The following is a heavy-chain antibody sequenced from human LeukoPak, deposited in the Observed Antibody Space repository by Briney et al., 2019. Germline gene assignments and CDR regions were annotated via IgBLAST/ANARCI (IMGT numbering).Heavy chain of an antibody. V-gene: IGHV1-2*02. D-gene: IGHD6-19*01. J-gene: IGHJ4*02. Sequence: ASVKVSCKASGYTFTGYYMHWVRQAPGQGLEWMGWINPNSGGTNYAQKFQGRVTMTRDTSISTAYMELSRLRSDDTAVYYCARIQGLSSGWYVFGYWGQGTLVTVSS. CDR1: GYTFTGYY. CDR2: INPNSGGT. CDR3: ARIQGLSSGWYVFGY.